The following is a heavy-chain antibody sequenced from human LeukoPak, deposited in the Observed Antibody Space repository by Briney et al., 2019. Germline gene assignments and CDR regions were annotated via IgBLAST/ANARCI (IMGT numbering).Heavy chain of an antibody. Sequence: QTGGSLRLSCAASGFTFNIYVMSWVRQAPGKGLQWVSTISGSGDSTYYADSVKGRFTISRDNSKNTLYLQINSLTAEDTAVYYCAKAREAGDYGALSRWGQGTLVTVSS. D-gene: IGHD4-17*01. CDR1: GFTFNIYV. CDR3: AKAREAGDYGALSR. CDR2: ISGSGDST. V-gene: IGHV3-23*01. J-gene: IGHJ4*02.